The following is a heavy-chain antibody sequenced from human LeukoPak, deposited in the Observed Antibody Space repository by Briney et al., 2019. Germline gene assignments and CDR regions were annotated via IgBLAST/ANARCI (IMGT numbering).Heavy chain of an antibody. J-gene: IGHJ3*02. CDR3: ARVMGQWLVRGAFDI. CDR2: IWYDGSNK. V-gene: IGHV3-33*01. Sequence: GGALRLSCAASGFTFSSYVMHWVRQGPVKGREGVAVIWYDGSNKHYVDSVKGRFTISRDNSKNALYLQMNSLRVEDTAVYYCARVMGQWLVRGAFDIWGQGTMVTVS. D-gene: IGHD6-19*01. CDR1: GFTFSSYV.